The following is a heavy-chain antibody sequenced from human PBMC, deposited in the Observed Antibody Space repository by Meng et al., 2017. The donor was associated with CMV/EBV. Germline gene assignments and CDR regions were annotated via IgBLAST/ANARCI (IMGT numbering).Heavy chain of an antibody. CDR2: IIPIFGTA. Sequence: SGGTLSSYAISWVRQAPGQGLEWMGGIIPIFGTANYAQKFQGRVTNTADKSTSTAYMELSSLRSEDTAVYYCARGRAEYSGYDEFDYWGQGTLVTVSS. J-gene: IGHJ4*02. D-gene: IGHD5-12*01. V-gene: IGHV1-69*06. CDR3: ARGRAEYSGYDEFDY. CDR1: GGTLSSYA.